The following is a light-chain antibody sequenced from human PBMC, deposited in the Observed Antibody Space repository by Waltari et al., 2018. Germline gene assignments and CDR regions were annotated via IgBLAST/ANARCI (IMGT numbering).Light chain of an antibody. CDR2: RNN. CDR3: SVWDSSLSGWV. V-gene: IGLV10-54*04. Sequence: QAGLTQPPSVSKGLGQTATLTCLGNSNNVGNLGAAWLQQHQGHPPKLLSYRNNNRPSGISERFSASRSGNTASLTITGLQAEDDADYYCSVWDSSLSGWVFGGGTKLTVL. J-gene: IGLJ3*02. CDR1: SNNVGNLG.